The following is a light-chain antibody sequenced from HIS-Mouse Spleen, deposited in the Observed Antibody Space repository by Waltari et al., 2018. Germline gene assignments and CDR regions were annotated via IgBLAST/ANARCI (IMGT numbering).Light chain of an antibody. V-gene: IGLV2-11*01. J-gene: IGLJ3*02. CDR2: DVS. CDR3: CSYAGSYNWV. Sequence: QAGLTQPCRAPVYPGQARTIYCNGTNNNCGGYNYVYWYQQHPGKAPKLMSYDVSKRPSGVPDRFSGSKSGNTASLTISGLQAEDEADYYCCSYAGSYNWVFGGGTKLTVL. CDR1: NNNCGGYNY.